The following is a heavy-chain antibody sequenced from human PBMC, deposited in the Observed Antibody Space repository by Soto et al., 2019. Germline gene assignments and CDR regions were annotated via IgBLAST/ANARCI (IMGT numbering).Heavy chain of an antibody. J-gene: IGHJ5*02. V-gene: IGHV5-10-1*01. CDR1: GYSFTTSW. CDR3: GRQYCTRTTCDGWFDP. CDR2: VHPRDTYN. D-gene: IGHD2-2*01. Sequence: GESVKISCXGAGYSFTTSWISWVRQTGGKGLGWMGTVHPRDTYNNYSPSLQGHVTTSDDKTIRTAYLQWSSLKASDTAIYCRGRQYCTRTTCDGWFDPWGQGTLVTVSS.